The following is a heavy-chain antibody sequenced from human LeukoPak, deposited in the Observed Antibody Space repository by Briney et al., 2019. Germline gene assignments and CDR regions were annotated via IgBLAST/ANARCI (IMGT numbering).Heavy chain of an antibody. CDR1: GYTFTSYD. Sequence: ASVKHCFQASGYTFTSYDINWVRQATGQGLELMGWMNPNSGNTGYAQKVQGRVTMTRNTSISTAYMELSSLRSEDTAVYYCARGGSGSSWYGFYCYYMDVWGKGTTVTVSS. CDR3: ARGGSGSSWYGFYCYYMDV. D-gene: IGHD6-13*01. J-gene: IGHJ6*03. CDR2: MNPNSGNT. V-gene: IGHV1-8*01.